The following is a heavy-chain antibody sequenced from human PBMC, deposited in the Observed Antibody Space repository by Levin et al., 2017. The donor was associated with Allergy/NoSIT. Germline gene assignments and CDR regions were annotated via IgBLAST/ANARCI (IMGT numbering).Heavy chain of an antibody. V-gene: IGHV4-34*01. J-gene: IGHJ4*02. D-gene: IGHD3-10*01. CDR3: ARGLRGMVRGVITSQRPKSSRFDA. CDR1: GGSFSGYY. CDR2: IDHSGST. Sequence: SETLSLTCAVYGGSFSGYYWSWIRQPPEKGLEWIGEIDHSGSTNYNPSLKSRVTMSVDTSKNQFSLNLSSVTAADTAVYYCARGLRGMVRGVITSQRPKSSRFDAWGQGTLVTASS.